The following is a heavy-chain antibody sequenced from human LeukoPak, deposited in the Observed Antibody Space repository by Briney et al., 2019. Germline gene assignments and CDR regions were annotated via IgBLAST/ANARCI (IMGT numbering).Heavy chain of an antibody. CDR3: ARDRYCSGGSCYFDLDP. CDR2: INSDGSST. CDR1: GFTFSTYW. Sequence: GGSLRLPCAASGFTFSTYWMHWVRQAPGKGLVWVSHINSDGSSTNYADSVKGRFTISRDNAKNTLYLQMSSLRAEDTAVYYCARDRYCSGGSCYFDLDPWGQGTLVTVSS. D-gene: IGHD2-15*01. V-gene: IGHV3-74*01. J-gene: IGHJ5*02.